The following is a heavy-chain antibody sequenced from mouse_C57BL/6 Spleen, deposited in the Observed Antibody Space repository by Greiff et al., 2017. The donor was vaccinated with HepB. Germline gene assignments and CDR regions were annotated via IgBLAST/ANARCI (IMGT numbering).Heavy chain of an antibody. J-gene: IGHJ4*01. D-gene: IGHD3-2*02. CDR2: ISDGGSYT. CDR3: ARDRGSQACAMDY. CDR1: GFTFSSYA. V-gene: IGHV5-4*01. Sequence: EVQVVESGGGLVKPGGSLKLSCAASGFTFSSYAMSWVRQTPEKRLEWVATISDGGSYTYYPDNVKGRFTISRDNAKNNLYLQMSHLKSEDTAMYYCARDRGSQACAMDYCCQGTSVTVSS.